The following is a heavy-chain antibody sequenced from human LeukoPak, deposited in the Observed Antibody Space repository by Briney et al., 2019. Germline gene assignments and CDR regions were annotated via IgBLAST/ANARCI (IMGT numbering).Heavy chain of an antibody. J-gene: IGHJ6*02. CDR2: ISSSSSYI. V-gene: IGHV3-21*01. Sequence: GGSLRLSCAASGFTFSSYSMNWVRQAPGKGLEWVSSISSSSSYIYYADSVKGRFTISRDNAKNSLYLQMNSLRAEDTAVYYCARDLRLEFGELLPPYYYYYGMDVWGQGTTVTVSS. D-gene: IGHD3-10*01. CDR3: ARDLRLEFGELLPPYYYYYGMDV. CDR1: GFTFSSYS.